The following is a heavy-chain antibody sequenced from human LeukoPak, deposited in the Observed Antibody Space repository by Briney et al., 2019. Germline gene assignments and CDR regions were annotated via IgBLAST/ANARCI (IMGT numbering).Heavy chain of an antibody. CDR2: IYTSGST. J-gene: IGHJ3*02. V-gene: IGHV4-4*07. CDR1: GGSISSYY. Sequence: PSETLSLTCTVSGGSISSYYWSWIRQPAGKGLEWIGRIYTSGSTNYNPSLKSRVTMSVDTYKNQFSLKLSSVTAADTAVYYCARSPYGSGSIIMYAFDIWGQGTMVTVSS. D-gene: IGHD3-10*01. CDR3: ARSPYGSGSIIMYAFDI.